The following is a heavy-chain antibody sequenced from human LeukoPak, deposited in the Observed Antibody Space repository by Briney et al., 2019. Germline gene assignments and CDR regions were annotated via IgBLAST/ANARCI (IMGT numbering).Heavy chain of an antibody. CDR2: ISSSSSYM. V-gene: IGHV3-21*01. Sequence: GGSLRLSCAASGFTFSNYSVNWVRQAPGKGLEWVSSISSSSSYMYYADSVKGRFTISRDNAKNSLYLQMNSLRAEDTAVYYCAKSPALYYYYMDVWGKGTTVTVSS. J-gene: IGHJ6*03. CDR3: AKSPALYYYYMDV. CDR1: GFTFSNYS.